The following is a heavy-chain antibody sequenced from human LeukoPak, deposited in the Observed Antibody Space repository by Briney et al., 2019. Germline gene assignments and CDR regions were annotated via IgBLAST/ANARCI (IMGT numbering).Heavy chain of an antibody. CDR2: ISHIGST. V-gene: IGHV4-38-2*02. J-gene: IGHJ5*02. Sequence: KTSETLSLTCTVSGYSISNGYNWGWVRQPPGKGLECIGSISHIGSTYYNPSLESRVTISLDTSNNQFSLELSSVTAADTAVYYCATPYINFNNYFDPWGQGTLVTVSS. D-gene: IGHD4-11*01. CDR3: ATPYINFNNYFDP. CDR1: GYSISNGYN.